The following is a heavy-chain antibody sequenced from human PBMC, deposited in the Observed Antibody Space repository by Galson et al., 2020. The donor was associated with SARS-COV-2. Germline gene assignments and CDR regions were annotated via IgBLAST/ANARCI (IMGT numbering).Heavy chain of an antibody. J-gene: IGHJ3*01. D-gene: IGHD2-15*01. CDR2: IDWENDK. CDR1: GFSLGTNGMC. Sequence: SGPTLVKPTQTLTLTCSFSGFSLGTNGMCVSWIRQTPGRALEWLALIDWENDKYYTTSLRSRLTVSKDPSKNQVVLKMTDMDAVDTATYFCARLFRSKAYCSGDSCANVLPGAFDVWGPGTVITVSS. V-gene: IGHV2-70*01. CDR3: ARLFRSKAYCSGDSCANVLPGAFDV.